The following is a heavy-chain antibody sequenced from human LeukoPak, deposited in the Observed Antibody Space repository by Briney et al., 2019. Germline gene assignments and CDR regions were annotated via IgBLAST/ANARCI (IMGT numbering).Heavy chain of an antibody. V-gene: IGHV4-39*07. D-gene: IGHD4-17*01. CDR3: ARDTPADYGRLGFDY. CDR1: GGSISSSSYY. J-gene: IGHJ4*02. Sequence: SETLSLTCTVSGGSISSSSYYWGWIRQPPGKGLEWIGSIYYSGSTYYNPSLKSRVTISVDTSKNQFSLKLSSVTAADTAVYYCARDTPADYGRLGFDYWGQGTLVTVSS. CDR2: IYYSGST.